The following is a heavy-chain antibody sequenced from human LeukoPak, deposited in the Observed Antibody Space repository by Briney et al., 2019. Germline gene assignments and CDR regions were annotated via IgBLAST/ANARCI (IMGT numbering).Heavy chain of an antibody. CDR2: ISPSSAYT. D-gene: IGHD6-25*01. CDR1: GLMFTDYY. J-gene: IGHJ4*02. Sequence: PGGSLRLSCAASGLMFTDYYMSWFRQTPGKGLEWLSYISPSSAYTNFADSVKGRFTISRDNAKNSLYLQMNSLRVEDTAVYYCARDLVAAATTGGYYFEYWGQGTLVTVSS. V-gene: IGHV3-11*05. CDR3: ARDLVAAATTGGYYFEY.